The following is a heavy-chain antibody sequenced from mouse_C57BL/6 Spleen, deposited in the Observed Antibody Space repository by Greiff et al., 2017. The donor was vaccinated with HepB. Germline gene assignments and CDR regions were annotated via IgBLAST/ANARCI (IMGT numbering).Heavy chain of an antibody. D-gene: IGHD1-1*01. CDR2: INPNNGGT. V-gene: IGHV1-18*01. Sequence: VQLQQSGPELVKPGASVKIPCKASGYTFTDYNMDWVKQSHGKSLEWIGDINPNNGGTIYNQKFKGKATLTVDKSSSTAYMELRSLTSEDTAVYYCARWDYGSSHWYFDVWGTGTTVTVSS. CDR3: ARWDYGSSHWYFDV. J-gene: IGHJ1*03. CDR1: GYTFTDYN.